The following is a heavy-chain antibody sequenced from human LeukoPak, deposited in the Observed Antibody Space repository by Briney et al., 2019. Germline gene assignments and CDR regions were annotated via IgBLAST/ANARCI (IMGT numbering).Heavy chain of an antibody. CDR1: GYTFTSYY. CDR2: INPSGGST. J-gene: IGHJ6*02. D-gene: IGHD3-10*01. V-gene: IGHV1-46*01. Sequence: ASVKVSCKASGYTFTSYYMHWVRQAHGQGLEWMGIINPSGGSTSYAQKFQGRVTMTRDTSTSTVYMELSSLRSEDTAVYYCARHPRFTMVRGVIPLSYGMDVWGQGTTVTVSS. CDR3: ARHPRFTMVRGVIPLSYGMDV.